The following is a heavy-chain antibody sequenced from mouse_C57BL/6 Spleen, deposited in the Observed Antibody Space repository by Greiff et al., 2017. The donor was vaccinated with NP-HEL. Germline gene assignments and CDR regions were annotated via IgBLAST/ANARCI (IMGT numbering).Heavy chain of an antibody. V-gene: IGHV8-12*01. CDR3: AGYYGSSYRFAY. Sequence: QVTLKESGPGILQSSQTLSLTCSFSGFSLSTSGMGVSWIRQPSGKGLEWLAHIYWDDDKRYNPSLKSRLTISKDTSRNQVFLKITSVDTADTATYYCAGYYGSSYRFAYWGQGTLVTVSA. CDR1: GFSLSTSGMG. CDR2: IYWDDDK. J-gene: IGHJ3*01. D-gene: IGHD1-1*01.